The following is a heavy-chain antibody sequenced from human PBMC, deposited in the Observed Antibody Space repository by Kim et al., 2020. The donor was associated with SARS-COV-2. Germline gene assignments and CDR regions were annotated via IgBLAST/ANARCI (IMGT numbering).Heavy chain of an antibody. D-gene: IGHD1-1*01. J-gene: IGHJ4*02. Sequence: GSEYYADSVKGRFTISRDNSKNTLYVQMNRLRVEDTAVYYCALSQGTWDRWGQGTLVTVSS. CDR2: GSE. CDR3: ALSQGTWDR. V-gene: IGHV3-23*01.